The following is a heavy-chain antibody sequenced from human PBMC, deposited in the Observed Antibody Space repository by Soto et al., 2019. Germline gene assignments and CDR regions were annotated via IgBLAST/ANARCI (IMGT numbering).Heavy chain of an antibody. Sequence: GGSLRLSCAASGFTFSSYGMHWVRQAPGKGLEWVAVMSYDGSNKYYADSVKGRFTISRDNSKNTLYLQMNSLRAEDTAVYYCAKEGYDYVWGSYRFDYWGQGTLVTV. CDR1: GFTFSSYG. CDR2: MSYDGSNK. CDR3: AKEGYDYVWGSYRFDY. D-gene: IGHD3-16*02. V-gene: IGHV3-30*18. J-gene: IGHJ4*02.